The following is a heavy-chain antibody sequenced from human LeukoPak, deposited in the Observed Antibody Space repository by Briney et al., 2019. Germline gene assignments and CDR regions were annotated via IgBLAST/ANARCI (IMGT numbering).Heavy chain of an antibody. CDR2: ISSSSATI. D-gene: IGHD3-10*01. CDR1: GFIFSSYC. J-gene: IGHJ5*02. V-gene: IGHV3-48*02. Sequence: GGSLRLSCAASGFIFSSYCMNWVRQAPGKGLEWVSYISSSSATIFYADSVKGRFTISRDNAKNSLYLQMNSLRDEDTAVYYCARSRGYGSGRTTTDNWFDLWGQGTLVTVSS. CDR3: ARSRGYGSGRTTTDNWFDL.